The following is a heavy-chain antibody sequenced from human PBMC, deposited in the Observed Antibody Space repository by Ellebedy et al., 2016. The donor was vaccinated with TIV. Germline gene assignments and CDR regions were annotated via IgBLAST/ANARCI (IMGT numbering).Heavy chain of an antibody. CDR1: GYTLMSYG. CDR3: AREGRYSGDPFDY. D-gene: IGHD5-12*01. J-gene: IGHJ4*02. CDR2: ISGYNGNT. V-gene: IGHV1-18*01. Sequence: AASVKVSCKASGYTLMSYGICWVRQAPGQGLEWMGWISGYNGNTKYAQKFQGRVTVTTDTSTSTAYMELRSLRSDDTAVYYCAREGRYSGDPFDYWGQGTLVTVSS.